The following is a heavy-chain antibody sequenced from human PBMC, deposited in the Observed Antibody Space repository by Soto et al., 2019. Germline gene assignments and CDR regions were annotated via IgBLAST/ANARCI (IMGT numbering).Heavy chain of an antibody. Sequence: GGSLRLSCAASGFTFSGYVMTWVRQAPGKGLEWVSSISGSGGTTYDADSVKGRFTISRDNSKNTVSLQMNSLRAEDTAVYYCAKDRDNSGRYRVFDYWGQGTLVTVTS. J-gene: IGHJ4*02. CDR3: AKDRDNSGRYRVFDY. CDR1: GFTFSGYV. D-gene: IGHD3-22*01. CDR2: ISGSGGTT. V-gene: IGHV3-23*01.